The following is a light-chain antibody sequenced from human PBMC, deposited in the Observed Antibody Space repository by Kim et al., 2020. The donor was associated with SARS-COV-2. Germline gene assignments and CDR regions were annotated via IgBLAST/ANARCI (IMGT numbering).Light chain of an antibody. J-gene: IGKJ4*01. CDR1: QSVLSSSDNKNY. V-gene: IGKV4-1*01. CDR2: WTS. Sequence: DIVMTQSPDSLAVSLGERATINCKSSQSVLSSSDNKNYLAWYQQKPGQPPKLLIYWTSARGSGVPDRFSGSGSGTDFTLTISSLQAEDVAVYYCQQYYGAPLTFGGGTKVDIK. CDR3: QQYYGAPLT.